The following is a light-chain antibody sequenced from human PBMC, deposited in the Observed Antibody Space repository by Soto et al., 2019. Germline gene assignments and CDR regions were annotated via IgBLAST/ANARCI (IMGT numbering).Light chain of an antibody. CDR3: QQYNVYSRT. J-gene: IGKJ1*01. CDR1: QSISTR. V-gene: IGKV1-5*01. CDR2: DVS. Sequence: DIQMTQSPSTLSASVGDRVTITCRASQSISTRLAWYQQKPGKAPKLLIYDVSSLESGVPSRFSGSGSRTEFTLTISSLQPDDFATYYCQQYNVYSRTFGQGTKVEIK.